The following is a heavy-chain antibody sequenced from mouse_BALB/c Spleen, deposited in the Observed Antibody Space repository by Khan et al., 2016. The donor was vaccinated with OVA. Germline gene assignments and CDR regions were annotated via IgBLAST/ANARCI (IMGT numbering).Heavy chain of an antibody. V-gene: IGHV9-3-1*01. CDR3: ESPPYVAYTLAY. CDR1: GYTFRNFG. CDR2: INTYTGEP. D-gene: IGHD1-1*01. Sequence: QVQLVQSGPELMKPGETVKISCKASGYTFRNFGMNWVKQAPGKGLEWMGWINTYTGEPTYADDFKGRFAFTLDTSASTAYLQLNNLTNEDTATDCCESPPYVAYTLAYWGQGTSVTVSS. J-gene: IGHJ4*01.